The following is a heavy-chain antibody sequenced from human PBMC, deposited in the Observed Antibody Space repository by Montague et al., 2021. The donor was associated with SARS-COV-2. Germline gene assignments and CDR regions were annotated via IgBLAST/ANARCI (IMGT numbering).Heavy chain of an antibody. Sequence: PALVEPTQTLTLTCTFSGFSLSTSGMCVSWIRQPPGKALEWLALIDWXDDKYYSTSLKTRLTISKDTSKNQVVLTMTNMDPVDTATYYCARISAWYSSGWSAFDYWGQGTLVTVSS. CDR2: IDWXDDK. CDR3: ARISAWYSSGWSAFDY. J-gene: IGHJ4*02. CDR1: GFSLSTSGMC. D-gene: IGHD6-19*01. V-gene: IGHV2-70*01.